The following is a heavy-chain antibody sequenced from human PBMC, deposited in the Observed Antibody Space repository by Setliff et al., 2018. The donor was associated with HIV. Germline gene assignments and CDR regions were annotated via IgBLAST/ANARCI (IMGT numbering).Heavy chain of an antibody. V-gene: IGHV3-30-3*01. CDR3: VRDRGPATVLRGHFDY. CDR2: ISYDGSNK. J-gene: IGHJ4*02. D-gene: IGHD2-8*01. Sequence: QAGGSLRLSCAASGFTFSRYAMHWVRQAPGKGLEWVALISYDGSNKYYADSVKGRFTISRDNSKNTLYLQMNSLRAEDTAVYNCVRDRGPATVLRGHFDYWGQGTLVTVSS. CDR1: GFTFSRYA.